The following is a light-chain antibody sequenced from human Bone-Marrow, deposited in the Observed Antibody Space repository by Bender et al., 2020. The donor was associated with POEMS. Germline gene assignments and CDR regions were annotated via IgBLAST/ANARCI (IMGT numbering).Light chain of an antibody. J-gene: IGLJ1*01. CDR2: DVN. CDR1: SNDVGSYNL. V-gene: IGLV2-23*02. Sequence: QSALTQPASVSGSPGQSITISCTGTSNDVGSYNLVSWYQHHPDTAPKLMIFDVNKRPSGVSNRFSGSKSGNTASLTISGLQAEDEADYYCCSYADSSTLVFGTGTKVTVL. CDR3: CSYADSSTLV.